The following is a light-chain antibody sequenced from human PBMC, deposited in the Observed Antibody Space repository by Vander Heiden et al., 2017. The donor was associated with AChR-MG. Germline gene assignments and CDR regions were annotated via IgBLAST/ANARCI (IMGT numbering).Light chain of an antibody. CDR1: QGLTHW. CDR2: KAS. J-gene: IGKJ1*01. Sequence: GDRVTITCRASQGLTHWLAWYQQKPGRAPKLLIYKASFLQTGVPSRFSGSGAGTEFTLTISSLQPDDFATYYCQQYNSYSWTFGQGTKVEIK. V-gene: IGKV1-5*03. CDR3: QQYNSYSWT.